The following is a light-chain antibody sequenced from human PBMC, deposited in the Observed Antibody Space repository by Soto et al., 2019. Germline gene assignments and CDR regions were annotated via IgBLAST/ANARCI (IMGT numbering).Light chain of an antibody. V-gene: IGKV3-15*01. CDR3: QQYHNWPIT. CDR1: QSVSSN. J-gene: IGKJ5*01. CDR2: DAS. Sequence: SPSSLSVSKRESATLSCRASQSVSSNLAWHQQKPGQAPRILMYDASTRATGISARFSGSGSGTEFTLTISSLQSEDFAVYYCQQYHNWPITFGQGTRLANK.